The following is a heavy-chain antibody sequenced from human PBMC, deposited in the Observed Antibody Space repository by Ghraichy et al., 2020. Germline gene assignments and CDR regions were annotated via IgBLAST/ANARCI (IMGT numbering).Heavy chain of an antibody. Sequence: ASVKASCKASGYTFTGYYMHWVRQAPGQGLEWMGWINPNSGGTNYAQKFQGRVTMTRDTSISTAYMELSRLRSDDTAVYYCARDSGQITVADNWFDPWGQGTLVTVSS. CDR2: INPNSGGT. CDR3: ARDSGQITVADNWFDP. V-gene: IGHV1-2*02. CDR1: GYTFTGYY. J-gene: IGHJ5*02. D-gene: IGHD4-23*01.